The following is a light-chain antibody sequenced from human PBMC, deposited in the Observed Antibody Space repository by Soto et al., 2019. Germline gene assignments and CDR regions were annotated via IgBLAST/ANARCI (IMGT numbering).Light chain of an antibody. Sequence: IMMTQSPVTLSVSPGERATLSCRASQSVNSNLAWYQQKPGQAPRLLIYGASTRATGIPASFIGNGSGTEFTLTASSLQPEDFEVYYCQQYNNWPFTFGPGTTVDLK. CDR3: QQYNNWPFT. CDR1: QSVNSN. CDR2: GAS. J-gene: IGKJ3*01. V-gene: IGKV3-15*01.